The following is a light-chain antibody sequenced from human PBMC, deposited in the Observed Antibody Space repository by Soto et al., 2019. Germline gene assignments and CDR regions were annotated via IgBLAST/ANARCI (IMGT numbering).Light chain of an antibody. CDR3: QQYDSSPIT. V-gene: IGKV3-15*01. CDR2: GAS. J-gene: IGKJ5*01. CDR1: QSVTSN. Sequence: EIVMTQSPATLSVSPGGRATLSCRTSQSVTSNLAWNQQKPGQAPRLLIYGASTRATGIPVRFSGSGSGTEFTLTISRLEPEDFAVYYCQQYDSSPITFGQGTRLEIK.